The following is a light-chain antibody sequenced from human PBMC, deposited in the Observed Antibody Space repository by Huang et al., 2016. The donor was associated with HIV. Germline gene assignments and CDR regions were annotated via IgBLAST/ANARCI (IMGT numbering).Light chain of an antibody. CDR1: QSVSSN. CDR2: GAS. J-gene: IGKJ1*01. Sequence: EIVMTQSPVTLSMSPGERATLSCRASQSVSSNVAWYQQKPGQAPRLLMYGASIRATGIPARFSGSGSGTEFTLTITSLQPEDFAVYFCQQYNNWPPWTFGPGTMVDMK. V-gene: IGKV3-15*01. CDR3: QQYNNWPPWT.